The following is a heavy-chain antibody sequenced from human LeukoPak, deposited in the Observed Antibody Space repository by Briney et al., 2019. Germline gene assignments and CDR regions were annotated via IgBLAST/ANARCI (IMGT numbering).Heavy chain of an antibody. CDR1: GGSVSGDY. CDR2: SNHSGSP. J-gene: IGHJ6*02. V-gene: IGHV4-34*01. CDR3: ARGLRVVADSYYYYGMDV. Sequence: SDTRSLTCAVDGGSVSGDYWSWIRQPAGKGREWIGESNHSGSPNYTPSLQGRVNISVDTSKNQFSLKLSSVTAADTAVYYCARGLRVVADSYYYYGMDVWGQGTTVNVYS. D-gene: IGHD2-15*01.